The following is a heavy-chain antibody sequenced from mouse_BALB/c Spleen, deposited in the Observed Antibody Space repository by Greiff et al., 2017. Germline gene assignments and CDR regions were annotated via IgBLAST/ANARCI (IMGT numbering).Heavy chain of an antibody. CDR2: INPSTGYT. Sequence: VKLMESGAELAKPGASVKMSCKASGYTFTSYWMHWVKQRPGQGLEWIGYINPSTGYTEYNQKFKDKATLTADKSSSTAYMQLSSLTSEDSAVYYCAITTATTMDYWGQGTSVTVSS. V-gene: IGHV1-7*01. J-gene: IGHJ4*01. D-gene: IGHD1-2*01. CDR3: AITTATTMDY. CDR1: GYTFTSYW.